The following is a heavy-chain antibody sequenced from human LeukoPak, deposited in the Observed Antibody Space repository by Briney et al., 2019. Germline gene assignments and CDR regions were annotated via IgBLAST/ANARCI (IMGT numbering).Heavy chain of an antibody. V-gene: IGHV1-18*01. J-gene: IGHJ6*03. CDR1: GYTFTSYG. CDR2: ISAYNGNT. CDR3: ARDRTKYNWNYGYYYYMDV. Sequence: ASVKVSCKASGYTFTSYGISWVRQAPGQGLEWMGWISAYNGNTNYAQKLQGRVTMTTDTSTSTAYMELRSLRSDDTAVYYCARDRTKYNWNYGYYYYMDVWGKGTTVTVSS. D-gene: IGHD1-7*01.